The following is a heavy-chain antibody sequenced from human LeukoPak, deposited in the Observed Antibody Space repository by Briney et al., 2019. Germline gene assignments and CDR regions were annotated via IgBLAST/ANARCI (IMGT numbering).Heavy chain of an antibody. Sequence: SETLSLTCAVYGGCFSGYYWTLIRQSPGKGLEWIGEINHSGSTNYNPSLKSRVTISVDTSRNQFSLRLASVTAADTAVYYCARRLDVWGQGTTVTVSS. CDR1: GGCFSGYY. CDR3: ARRLDV. J-gene: IGHJ6*02. CDR2: INHSGST. V-gene: IGHV4-34*01.